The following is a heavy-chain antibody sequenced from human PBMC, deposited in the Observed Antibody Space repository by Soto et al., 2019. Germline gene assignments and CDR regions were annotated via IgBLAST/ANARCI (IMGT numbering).Heavy chain of an antibody. CDR3: AGARLPSLHYYYGMDV. CDR2: IYTSGST. D-gene: IGHD6-6*01. CDR1: GGSISSYY. Sequence: ASETLSLTCTVSGGSISSYYWSWIRQPAGNGLEWIGRIYTSGSTNYNPSLKSRVTMSVDTSKNQFSLKLSSVTAADTAVYYCAGARLPSLHYYYGMDVWGQGTTVTVSS. V-gene: IGHV4-4*07. J-gene: IGHJ6*02.